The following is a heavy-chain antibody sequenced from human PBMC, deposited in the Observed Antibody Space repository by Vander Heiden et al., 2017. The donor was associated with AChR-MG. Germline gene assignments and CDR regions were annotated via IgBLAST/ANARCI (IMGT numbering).Heavy chain of an antibody. D-gene: IGHD6-19*01. V-gene: IGHV3-9*01. Sequence: EVQLVESGGGLVQPGRSLRLSCAAPGFTFDDYDMHWVRQPPGKGLEWVSGISWNSGHIGYADAVKGRFTISRDNAKNSLDLQMNSLRDEDTALYYCAKDYSTGWTVIDYWGQGPLVTVSS. CDR1: GFTFDDYD. J-gene: IGHJ4*02. CDR3: AKDYSTGWTVIDY. CDR2: ISWNSGHI.